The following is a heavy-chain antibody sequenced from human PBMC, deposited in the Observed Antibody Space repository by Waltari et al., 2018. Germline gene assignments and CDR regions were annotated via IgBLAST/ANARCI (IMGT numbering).Heavy chain of an antibody. Sequence: QVQLQESGPGLVQPSQTLSLTCTVSGGSIIRGSYYWSWIRQPAGKGLEWIGRIYTSGSTNYNPSLKSRVTISVDTSKNQFSLKLSSVTAADTAVYYCARDRSNWDGSFDYWGQGTLVTVSS. CDR2: IYTSGST. CDR1: GGSIIRGSYY. CDR3: ARDRSNWDGSFDY. J-gene: IGHJ4*02. V-gene: IGHV4-61*02. D-gene: IGHD1-20*01.